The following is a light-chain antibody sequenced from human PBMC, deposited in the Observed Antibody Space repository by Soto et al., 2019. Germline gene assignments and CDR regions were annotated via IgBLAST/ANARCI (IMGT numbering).Light chain of an antibody. CDR2: DDI. V-gene: IGLV1-51*01. J-gene: IGLJ1*01. CDR1: TSNVANNF. CDR3: GSWDSSLTANV. Sequence: QSVLTQPPSVSAAPGQKVTISCSGTTSNVANNFASWYQQFPGKAPKLLIYDDIRRPSGIPDRFSASKSGTSATLGITGLQTGDEADYYCGSWDSSLTANVFGTGTKVTVL.